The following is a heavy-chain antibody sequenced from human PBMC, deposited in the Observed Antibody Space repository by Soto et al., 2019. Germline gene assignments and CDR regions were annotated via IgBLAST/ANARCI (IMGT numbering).Heavy chain of an antibody. CDR3: AKDGGYCSSSSCYVGGDY. CDR2: ISGSGGST. J-gene: IGHJ4*02. Sequence: QPGXSLKLSSAASGFTFSDYAMSCVRQAPVKGLDWVSAISGSGGSTYYADSVKGRFTISRDNSKNTLYLQMNSLRAGDTAVYYCAKDGGYCSSSSCYVGGDYWGQGTLVTVSS. V-gene: IGHV3-23*01. CDR1: GFTFSDYA. D-gene: IGHD2-2*01.